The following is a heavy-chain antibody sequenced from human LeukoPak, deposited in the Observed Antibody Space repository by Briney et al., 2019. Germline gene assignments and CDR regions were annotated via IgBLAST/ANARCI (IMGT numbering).Heavy chain of an antibody. J-gene: IGHJ4*02. Sequence: GESLKISCKGSGYSFTSYWIGWVRQMPGKGLEWMGIIYPGDSDTRYSPSFQGQVTISADKSISTAYLQWSSLKASDTAMYYCARYKRTYYDSSGYYLDYWGQGTLVTVSP. CDR3: ARYKRTYYDSSGYYLDY. V-gene: IGHV5-51*01. D-gene: IGHD3-22*01. CDR2: IYPGDSDT. CDR1: GYSFTSYW.